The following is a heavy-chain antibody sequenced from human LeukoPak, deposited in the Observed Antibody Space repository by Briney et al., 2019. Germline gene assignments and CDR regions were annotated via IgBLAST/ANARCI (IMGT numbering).Heavy chain of an antibody. V-gene: IGHV5-10-1*01. D-gene: IGHD4-23*01. Sequence: HGESLKISCKGSGYSFSSYWITWARQMPGKGLEWMGRIGPSDSYTNYSPSFQGHVTISADKSISTAYLQWSSLKASDTAMYYCARVVSQDFDYWGQGTLVTVSS. J-gene: IGHJ4*02. CDR3: ARVVSQDFDY. CDR1: GYSFSSYW. CDR2: IGPSDSYT.